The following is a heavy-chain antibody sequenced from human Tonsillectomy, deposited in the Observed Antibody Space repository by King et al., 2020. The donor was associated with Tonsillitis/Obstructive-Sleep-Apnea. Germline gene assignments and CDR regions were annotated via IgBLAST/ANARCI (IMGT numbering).Heavy chain of an antibody. D-gene: IGHD5-18*01. V-gene: IGHV5-51*01. CDR2: IYPADSDT. CDR1: GNSFTSYW. CDR3: ARPMSLRDTDDYYYYMDV. J-gene: IGHJ6*03. Sequence: VQLVESGVEVKKPGESLKISCKGSGNSFTSYWIGWVRQMPGKGLEWMGIIYPADSDTRYSPSFHGQVTISADKSISTAYLQWSSLKASDTAMYYCARPMSLRDTDDYYYYMDVWGKGTTVTVSS.